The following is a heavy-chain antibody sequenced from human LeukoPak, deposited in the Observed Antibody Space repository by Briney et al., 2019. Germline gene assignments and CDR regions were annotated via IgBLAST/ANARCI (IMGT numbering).Heavy chain of an antibody. Sequence: PSETLSLTCTVSGGSISSSSYYWGWIRQPPGKGLEWVANIKQDGSEKYYVDSVKGRFTISRGHAKNSLYLQMNSLRAEDTAVYYCARIKYSYGIDYWGQGTLVTVSS. CDR2: IKQDGSEK. V-gene: IGHV3-7*01. J-gene: IGHJ4*02. CDR1: GGSISSSSYY. D-gene: IGHD3-10*01. CDR3: ARIKYSYGIDY.